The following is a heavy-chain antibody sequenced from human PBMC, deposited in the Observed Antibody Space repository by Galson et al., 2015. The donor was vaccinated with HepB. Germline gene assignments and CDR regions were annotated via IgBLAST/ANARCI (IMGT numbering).Heavy chain of an antibody. CDR3: ARMKGLPPDDHYYCDMDV. V-gene: IGHV2-70*11. D-gene: IGHD2-21*02. Sequence: PALVKPTQTLTLTCTFSGFSLSTSGMCVSWIRQPPGKALEWLARIDWDDDKYYSTSLKTRLTISKDTSKNQVVLTMTNMDPVDTATNYSARMKGLPPDDHYYCDMDVWGQGTTVTVSS. CDR1: GFSLSTSGMC. J-gene: IGHJ6*02. CDR2: IDWDDDK.